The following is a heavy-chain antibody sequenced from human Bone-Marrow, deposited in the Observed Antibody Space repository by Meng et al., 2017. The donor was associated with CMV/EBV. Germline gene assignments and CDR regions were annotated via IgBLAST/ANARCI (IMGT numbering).Heavy chain of an antibody. J-gene: IGHJ4*02. V-gene: IGHV4-59*11. CDR1: GVSIITHY. CDR3: AERGGGY. CDR2: IHYTGRA. D-gene: IGHD1-1*01. Sequence: QLHPSGPGMAKPSETLSPTCRVSGVSIITHYWSWIRQTPGKGLEWIASIHYTGRADYSPSLKSRVTVSVDTSDSQLSLKLSSVTTADTAMYYCAERGGGYWGQGILVIVSS.